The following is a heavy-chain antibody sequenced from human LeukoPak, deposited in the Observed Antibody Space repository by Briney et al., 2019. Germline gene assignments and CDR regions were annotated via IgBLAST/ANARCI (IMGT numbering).Heavy chain of an antibody. CDR3: ARDRFLEWYWFDP. D-gene: IGHD3-3*01. CDR1: GYTFTCYY. J-gene: IGHJ5*02. V-gene: IGHV1-2*02. Sequence: ASVKVSCKASGYTFTCYYMHWVRQAPGQGLEWMGWINPNSGGTNYAQKFQGRVTMTRDTSISTAYMELSRLRADDTAVYYCARDRFLEWYWFDPWGQGTLVTVSS. CDR2: INPNSGGT.